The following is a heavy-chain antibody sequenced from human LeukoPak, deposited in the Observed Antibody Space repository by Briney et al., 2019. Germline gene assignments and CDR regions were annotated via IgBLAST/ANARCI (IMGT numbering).Heavy chain of an antibody. CDR3: ARHSGSGSLSRPFDP. CDR2: VYYTGST. V-gene: IGHV4-39*01. CDR1: GPSVTSGGFY. J-gene: IGHJ5*02. Sequence: PSETLSLTCSVSGPSVTSGGFYWGWLRQPPGKGLEWIATVYYTGSTYYNPSLKSRVIISIDTSKNQFSLSLRSLIAADTAVYCCARHSGSGSLSRPFDPWGQGTLVTVSS. D-gene: IGHD3-10*01.